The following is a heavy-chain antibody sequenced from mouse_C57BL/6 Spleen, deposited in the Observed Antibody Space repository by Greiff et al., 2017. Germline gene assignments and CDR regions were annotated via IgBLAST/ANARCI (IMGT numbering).Heavy chain of an antibody. Sequence: QVQLKQPGAELVKPGASVKMSCKASGYTFTSYWITWVKQRPGQGLEWIGDIYPGSGSTNYNEKFKSKATLTVDTSSSTAYMQLSSLTSEDSAVYYCARRPLYGNYGYFDVWGTGTTVTVSS. D-gene: IGHD2-1*01. V-gene: IGHV1-55*01. CDR1: GYTFTSYW. CDR3: ARRPLYGNYGYFDV. J-gene: IGHJ1*03. CDR2: IYPGSGST.